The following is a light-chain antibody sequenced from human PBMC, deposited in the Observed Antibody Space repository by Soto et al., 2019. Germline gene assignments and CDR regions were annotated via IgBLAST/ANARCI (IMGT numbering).Light chain of an antibody. CDR1: QSLLFSSNNKNY. V-gene: IGKV4-1*01. CDR2: WAS. J-gene: IGKJ1*01. Sequence: DIVMTQSPESLAVSLGERATINCKSSQSLLFSSNNKNYLGWYQQKPGPPPKLLIYWASTRESGVPDRFSGSGSGTDFTLTIGSLQAEDVAVYYCQQYFSTPRTFGQGTKVEI. CDR3: QQYFSTPRT.